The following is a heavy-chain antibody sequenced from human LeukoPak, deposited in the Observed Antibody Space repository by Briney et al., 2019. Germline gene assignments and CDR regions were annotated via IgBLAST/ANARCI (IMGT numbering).Heavy chain of an antibody. CDR2: ISGSGGST. CDR1: GFTFSSYA. J-gene: IGHJ4*02. D-gene: IGHD3-3*01. Sequence: GGSLRLSCAASGFTFSSYAMSWVRQAPGKGLEWVSAISGSGGSTYYADSVKGRFTISRDNSKNTLYLQMNSLRAEDTAVYYCAKELTIFGVVIMPFDYWGQGTLVTVSS. CDR3: AKELTIFGVVIMPFDY. V-gene: IGHV3-23*01.